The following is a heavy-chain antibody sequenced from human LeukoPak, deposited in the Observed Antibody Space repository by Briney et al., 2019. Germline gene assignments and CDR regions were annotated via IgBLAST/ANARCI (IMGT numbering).Heavy chain of an antibody. V-gene: IGHV1-18*01. CDR2: IIADNGNT. D-gene: IGHD4-11*01. Sequence: ASVKVSCKASGYTFTSYAIHWVRQAPGQRLEWMGWIIADNGNTKYVQKLQGRVTMTTDTSTSTAYMELRSLRSDDTAVYYCARVPYSIFDWCDPWGQGTLVTVSS. CDR3: ARVPYSIFDWCDP. J-gene: IGHJ5*02. CDR1: GYTFTSYA.